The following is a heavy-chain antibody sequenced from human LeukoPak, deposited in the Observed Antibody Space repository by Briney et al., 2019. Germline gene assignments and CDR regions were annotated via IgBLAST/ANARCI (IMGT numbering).Heavy chain of an antibody. CDR3: AGASPDYYDSSGPNFDY. CDR2: ISSSSSYI. Sequence: PGGSLRLSCAASGFTFSSYSMNWVRQAPGKGLEWVSSISSSSSYIYYADSVKGRFTISRDNAKNSLYLQMNSLRAEDTAVYYCAGASPDYYDSSGPNFDYWGQGTLVTVSS. CDR1: GFTFSSYS. D-gene: IGHD3-22*01. J-gene: IGHJ4*02. V-gene: IGHV3-21*01.